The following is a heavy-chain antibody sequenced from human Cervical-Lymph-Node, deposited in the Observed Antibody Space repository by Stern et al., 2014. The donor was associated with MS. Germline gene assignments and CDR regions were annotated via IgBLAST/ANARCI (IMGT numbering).Heavy chain of an antibody. Sequence: QVQLQESGPGLVKPWGTLSLTCAVSGGSVSSTNWWCWVRPSPGKRLWWIGNNSHSGPSNCGRSLRSRVSISLDNSKNPLSLHLTSVTAADTAVYYCARERQQYCNSEGCSYWYFDLWGRGTLVTVSS. CDR2: NSHSGPS. J-gene: IGHJ2*01. CDR3: ARERQQYCNSEGCSYWYFDL. D-gene: IGHD2/OR15-2a*01. CDR1: GGSVSSTNW. V-gene: IGHV4-4*02.